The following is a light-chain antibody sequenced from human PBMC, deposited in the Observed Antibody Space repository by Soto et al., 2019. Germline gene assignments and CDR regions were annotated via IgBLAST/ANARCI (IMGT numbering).Light chain of an antibody. V-gene: IGLV4-60*03. J-gene: IGLJ3*02. CDR2: LEGSGNY. CDR3: ESWDSNPRV. CDR1: SGHSFYV. Sequence: QSVLTQPSSASASLGSSVSLTCTLSSGHSFYVIAWHQQQPGKAPRYLMELEGSGNYNKGSGVPERFSGSSSGADRYLTISNLQSEDEGDYYGESWDSNPRVFGGGTKLTVL.